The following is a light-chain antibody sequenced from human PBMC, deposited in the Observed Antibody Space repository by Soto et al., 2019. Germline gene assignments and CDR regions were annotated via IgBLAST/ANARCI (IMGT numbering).Light chain of an antibody. J-gene: IGKJ1*01. CDR2: DAS. CDR1: QSVSSSY. Sequence: ENVLTQSPGTLSLYPGERATLSCRASQSVSSSYLAWYQQKPGQAPRLLIYDASSRATGIPDRFSGSGSGTDFTLTISRLETEDFAVYYCQQYVRSPPSWTFGQGPKMEIK. V-gene: IGKV3-20*01. CDR3: QQYVRSPPSWT.